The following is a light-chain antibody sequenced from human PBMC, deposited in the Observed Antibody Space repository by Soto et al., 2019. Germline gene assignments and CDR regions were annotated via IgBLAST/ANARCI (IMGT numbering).Light chain of an antibody. Sequence: EIVMTQSPATLSVSPGERATLSCSASQSVNNNLAWYQQKPGQAPRLLIYGASSRATGIPDRFSGTGSETDFTLTISRLEPEDFAVYYCQQYDNSPITFGQGTRLEIK. CDR3: QQYDNSPIT. V-gene: IGKV3-20*01. J-gene: IGKJ5*01. CDR2: GAS. CDR1: QSVNNN.